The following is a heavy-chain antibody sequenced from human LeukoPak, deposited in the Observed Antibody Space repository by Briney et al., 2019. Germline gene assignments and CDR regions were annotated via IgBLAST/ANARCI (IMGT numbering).Heavy chain of an antibody. CDR1: GYSISSGYY. CDR3: ARSRWFGAPYFDY. CDR2: IYHSGST. D-gene: IGHD3-10*01. Sequence: SETLSLTCAVSGYSISSGYYWGRIRQPPGKGLEWIGSIYHSGSTYYKPSLKSRVTISVDTSKNQFSLKLSSVTAADTAVYYCARSRWFGAPYFDYWGQGTLVTVSS. V-gene: IGHV4-38-2*01. J-gene: IGHJ4*02.